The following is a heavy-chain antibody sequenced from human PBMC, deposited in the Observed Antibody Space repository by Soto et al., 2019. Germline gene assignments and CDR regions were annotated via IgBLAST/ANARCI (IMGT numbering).Heavy chain of an antibody. V-gene: IGHV4-31*03. Sequence: QVQLQESGPGLVKPSQTLSLTCTVSGGSISSGGYYWNWIRQHPGKGLEWIGYIDYSGSTYSNPSLQSRVTISVDTSKNQFSLKLSAVTAADTAVYYCARVGSSSVEYFFDYWGQGTLVTVSS. J-gene: IGHJ4*02. CDR2: IDYSGST. CDR3: ARVGSSSVEYFFDY. D-gene: IGHD6-6*01. CDR1: GGSISSGGYY.